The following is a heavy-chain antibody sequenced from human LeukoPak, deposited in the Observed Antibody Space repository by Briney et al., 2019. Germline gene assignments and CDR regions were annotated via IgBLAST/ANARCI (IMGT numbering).Heavy chain of an antibody. CDR2: ISSSSSYI. J-gene: IGHJ5*02. Sequence: PGGSLRLSCAASGFTFSSYSMNWVRQAPGKGLEWVSSISSSSSYIYYADSVKGRFTISRDNSKNTLYLQMNSLRAEDTAVYYCARSRDGSGYYSWFDPWGQGTLVTVSS. CDR1: GFTFSSYS. V-gene: IGHV3-21*01. CDR3: ARSRDGSGYYSWFDP. D-gene: IGHD3-22*01.